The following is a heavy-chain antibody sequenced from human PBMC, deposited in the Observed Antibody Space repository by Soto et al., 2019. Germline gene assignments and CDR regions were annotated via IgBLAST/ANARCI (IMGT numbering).Heavy chain of an antibody. CDR1: GYTFTGYY. CDR2: INPNSGGT. Sequence: ASVKVSCKASGYTFTGYYMHWVRQAPGQGPEWMGWINPNSGGTNYAQKFQGRVTMTRDTSISTAYMELSRLRSDDTAVYYCAREVGPAKYSSSGRGFDPWGQGTLVTVSS. D-gene: IGHD6-13*01. J-gene: IGHJ5*02. V-gene: IGHV1-2*02. CDR3: AREVGPAKYSSSGRGFDP.